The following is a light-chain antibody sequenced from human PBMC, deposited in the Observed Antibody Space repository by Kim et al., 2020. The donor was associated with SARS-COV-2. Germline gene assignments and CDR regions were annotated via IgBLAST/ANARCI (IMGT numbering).Light chain of an antibody. J-gene: IGKJ1*01. Sequence: DIQMTQSPSSVSASVGERVTITCRASQSISSWLAWYQQKPGEAPKLLIYAASYLGSGVPSRFTGSGSGTDFTLTINSLQPEDFATYYCQQANSFPRTFVPGTKVDIK. CDR1: QSISSW. CDR2: AAS. V-gene: IGKV1-12*01. CDR3: QQANSFPRT.